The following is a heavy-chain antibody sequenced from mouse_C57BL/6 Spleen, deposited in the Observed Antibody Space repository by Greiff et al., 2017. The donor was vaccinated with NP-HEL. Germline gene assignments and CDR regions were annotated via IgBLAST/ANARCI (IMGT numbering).Heavy chain of an antibody. Sequence: QVQLQQPGAELVRPGTSVKLSCKASGYTFTSYWMHWVKQRPGQGLEWIGVIDPSDSYTNYNQKFKGKATLTVDTSSSTAYMQLSSLTSEDSAVYYCARGVRFYFDYWGQGTTLTVSS. CDR1: GYTFTSYW. CDR3: ARGVRFYFDY. D-gene: IGHD3-2*02. J-gene: IGHJ2*01. CDR2: IDPSDSYT. V-gene: IGHV1-59*01.